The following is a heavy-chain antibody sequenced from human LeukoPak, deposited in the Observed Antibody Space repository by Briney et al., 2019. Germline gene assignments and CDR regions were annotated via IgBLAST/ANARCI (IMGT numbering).Heavy chain of an antibody. D-gene: IGHD2-2*01. J-gene: IGHJ6*03. CDR2: IYTSGST. CDR1: GGSISSYY. V-gene: IGHV4-4*09. Sequence: SETLSLTCTVSGGSISSYYWSWIRQPPGKGLEWIGYIYTSGSTNYNPSLKRRVTISVDTSKNQFSLKLSSVTAADTAVYYCARLRVVVVPAAMVDYYYYYYMDVWGKGTTVTVSS. CDR3: ARLRVVVVPAAMVDYYYYYYMDV.